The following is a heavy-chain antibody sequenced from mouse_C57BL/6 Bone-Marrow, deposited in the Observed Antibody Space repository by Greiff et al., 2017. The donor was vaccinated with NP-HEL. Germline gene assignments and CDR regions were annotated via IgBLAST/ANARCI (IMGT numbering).Heavy chain of an antibody. CDR3: ASYGSTWFAY. D-gene: IGHD1-1*01. Sequence: VQLQQSGAELARPGASVKLSCKASGYTFTSYGISWVKQRTGQGLEWIGEIYPRSGNTYYNEKFKSKATLTADKSSSTAYMELRSLTSEDSADYFCASYGSTWFAYWGQGTLVTVSA. J-gene: IGHJ3*01. CDR1: GYTFTSYG. V-gene: IGHV1-81*01. CDR2: IYPRSGNT.